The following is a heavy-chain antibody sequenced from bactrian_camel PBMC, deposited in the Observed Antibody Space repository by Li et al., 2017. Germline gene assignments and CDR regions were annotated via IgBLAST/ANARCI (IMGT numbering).Heavy chain of an antibody. CDR1: GVTFTKCG. V-gene: IGHV3S53*01. Sequence: QLVESGGGSVQAGGSLKLSCARSGVTFTKCGMAWFRQPPGKERALVASITPEGTTSYVDAVKGRFTFSQDHGQNTVYLQVSSLKPEDTGMYYCAADVGALSSRCLGLSPDTYNYWGQGTQVTVS. CDR2: ITPEGTT. D-gene: IGHD5*01. J-gene: IGHJ4*01. CDR3: AADVGALSSRCLGLSPDTYNY.